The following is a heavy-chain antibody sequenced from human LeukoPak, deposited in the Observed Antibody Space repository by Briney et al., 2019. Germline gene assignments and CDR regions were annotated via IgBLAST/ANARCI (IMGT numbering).Heavy chain of an antibody. CDR2: MNPNSGNT. CDR1: GYTFIAYY. CDR3: ARVRPKNKGAGHNEYNWFDP. J-gene: IGHJ5*02. D-gene: IGHD1-26*01. Sequence: GASVKVSCRASGYTFIAYYMHWVRQAPGQGLEWMGWMNPNSGNTGYAQKFQGRVTITRNTSISTAYMELSSLRSEDTAVYYCARVRPKNKGAGHNEYNWFDPWGQGTLVTVSS. V-gene: IGHV1-8*03.